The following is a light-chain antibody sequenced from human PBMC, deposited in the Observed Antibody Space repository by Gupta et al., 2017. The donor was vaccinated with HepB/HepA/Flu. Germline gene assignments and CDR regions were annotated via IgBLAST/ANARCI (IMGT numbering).Light chain of an antibody. CDR1: QSVLYSSNNKNY. V-gene: IGKV4-1*01. CDR3: QQDDTTLYT. Sequence: DIVMTQSPDSLAVSLGERATINCKSSQSVLYSSNNKNYLAWYQQKPGQPPKLLICWVSTRESGVPDRFSGSGSGTDFTLTISSLQAEDMAVYYCQQDDTTLYTFGQGTKMEIK. CDR2: WVS. J-gene: IGKJ2*01.